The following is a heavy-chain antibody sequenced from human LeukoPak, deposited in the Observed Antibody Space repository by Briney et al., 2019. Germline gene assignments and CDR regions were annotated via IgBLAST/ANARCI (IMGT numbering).Heavy chain of an antibody. CDR1: GGSISSSSYY. J-gene: IGHJ4*02. CDR3: ARGSEITTSPYYFDY. D-gene: IGHD3-22*01. CDR2: IYYSGST. V-gene: IGHV4-39*07. Sequence: SETLSLTCTVSGGSISSSSYYWGWIRQPPAKGLEWIGSIYYSGSTYYNPSLKSRVTISVDTSKNQFSLKLSSVTAADTAVYYCARGSEITTSPYYFDYWGQGTLVTVSS.